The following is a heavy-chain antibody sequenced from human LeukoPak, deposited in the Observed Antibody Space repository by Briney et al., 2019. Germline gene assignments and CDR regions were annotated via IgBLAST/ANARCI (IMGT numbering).Heavy chain of an antibody. CDR2: IIPIFGTA. J-gene: IGHJ4*02. V-gene: IGHV1-69*01. CDR3: ASSYDSSGYYYDSNSDY. D-gene: IGHD3-22*01. Sequence: SVKVSCKASEGTFSSYAISWVRQAPGQGLEWMGGIIPIFGTANYAQKFQGRVTITADESTSTAYMELSSLRSEDTAVYYCASSYDSSGYYYDSNSDYWGQGTLVTVSS. CDR1: EGTFSSYA.